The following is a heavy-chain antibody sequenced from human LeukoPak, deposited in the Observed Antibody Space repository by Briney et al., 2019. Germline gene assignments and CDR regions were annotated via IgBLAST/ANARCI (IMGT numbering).Heavy chain of an antibody. Sequence: SETLSLTCVVYGGSFSGYYWSWIRQPPGKGLEWIGNIYNSANTHYNPSLKTRITMSVDTSKNQFSLKLNSVTAADTGIYYCARHSRSAYTGYENAFDIWGQGTMVTVSS. CDR3: ARHSRSAYTGYENAFDI. D-gene: IGHD5-12*01. CDR1: GGSFSGYY. V-gene: IGHV4-34*10. J-gene: IGHJ3*02. CDR2: IYNSANT.